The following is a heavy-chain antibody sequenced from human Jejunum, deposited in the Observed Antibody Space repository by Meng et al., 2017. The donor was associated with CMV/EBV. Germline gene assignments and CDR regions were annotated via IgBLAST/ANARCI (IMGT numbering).Heavy chain of an antibody. J-gene: IGHJ4*02. CDR1: GYNFIGYY. CDR2: VNPHSGNP. V-gene: IGHV1-2*02. Sequence: CKVSGYNFIGYYIHWVRQAPGRGFEWMGWVNPHSGNPNYSQKFKGRVTMTSDKPTATVVLEMRSLTSDDTAMYFCVRGGYEPNFDYWGQGTLVTVSS. CDR3: VRGGYEPNFDY. D-gene: IGHD5-12*01.